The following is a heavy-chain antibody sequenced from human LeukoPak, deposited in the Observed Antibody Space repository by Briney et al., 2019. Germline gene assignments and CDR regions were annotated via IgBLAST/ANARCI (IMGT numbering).Heavy chain of an antibody. Sequence: SETLSLTCTVSGGSISSYYWNWIRQPAGKGLEWIGRIYTSGSTNYTPSLKSRVTMSVDTSKNQFSLRLSSVTAADTAVYYCARDYCGSGSYWFDPWGQGTLVTVSS. V-gene: IGHV4-4*07. CDR1: GGSISSYY. CDR3: ARDYCGSGSYWFDP. J-gene: IGHJ5*02. CDR2: IYTSGST. D-gene: IGHD3-10*01.